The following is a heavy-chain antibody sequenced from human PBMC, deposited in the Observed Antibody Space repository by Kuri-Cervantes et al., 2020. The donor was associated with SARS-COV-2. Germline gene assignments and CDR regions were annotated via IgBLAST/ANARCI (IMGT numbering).Heavy chain of an antibody. V-gene: IGHV3-7*01. CDR2: IKQDGSGK. Sequence: GESLKISCAASGFTFSSYWMSWVRQAPGKGLEWVANIKQDGSGKYYVDSVKGRFTISRDNAKNSLYLQMNSLRLEDTAVYYCARVHKAGATYYYYYIDVWGKGTTVTVSS. J-gene: IGHJ6*03. CDR1: GFTFSSYW. D-gene: IGHD1-26*01. CDR3: ARVHKAGATYYYYYIDV.